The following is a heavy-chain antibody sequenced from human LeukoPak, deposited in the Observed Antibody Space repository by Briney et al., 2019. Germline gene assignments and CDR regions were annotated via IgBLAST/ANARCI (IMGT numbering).Heavy chain of an antibody. V-gene: IGHV3-74*01. CDR3: ARGRGYSYRWIGEKLLDY. CDR1: AFTVGGHC. CDR2: INSDGSST. D-gene: IGHD5-18*01. Sequence: GGYVSLSCAAYAFTVGGHCRLWVRQAPGRGRVWVLRINSDGSSTTDADSVKGRFTLYRDNAKNTLYLQMNSLRAEDTALYYCARGRGYSYRWIGEKLLDYWGQGNLVTVSS. J-gene: IGHJ4*02.